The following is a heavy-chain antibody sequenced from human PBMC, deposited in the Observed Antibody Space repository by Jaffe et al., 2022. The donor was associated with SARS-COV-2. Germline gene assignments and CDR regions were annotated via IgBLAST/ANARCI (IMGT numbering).Heavy chain of an antibody. CDR2: IYYSGST. J-gene: IGHJ4*02. CDR1: GGSISSGDYY. D-gene: IGHD3-9*01. Sequence: QVQLQESGPGLVKPSQTLSLTCTVSGGSISSGDYYWSWIRQPPGKGLEWIGYIYYSGSTYYNPSLKSRVTISVDTSKNQFSLKLSSVTAADTAVYYCALTPRYYDILTGFVFDYWGQGTLVTVSS. CDR3: ALTPRYYDILTGFVFDY. V-gene: IGHV4-30-4*01.